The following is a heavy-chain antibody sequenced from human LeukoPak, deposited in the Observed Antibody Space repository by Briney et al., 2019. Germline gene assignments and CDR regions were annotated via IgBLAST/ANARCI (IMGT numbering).Heavy chain of an antibody. Sequence: PSETLSLTCTVSGGSISSGDYYWSWIRQHPGKGLEWIGSIYYSGSTYYNPSLKSRVTISVDTSKNQFSLKLSSVTAADTAVYYCARGAAAGPLYFDYWGQGTLVTVSS. V-gene: IGHV4-31*03. CDR2: IYYSGST. D-gene: IGHD6-13*01. CDR3: ARGAAAGPLYFDY. CDR1: GGSISSGDYY. J-gene: IGHJ4*02.